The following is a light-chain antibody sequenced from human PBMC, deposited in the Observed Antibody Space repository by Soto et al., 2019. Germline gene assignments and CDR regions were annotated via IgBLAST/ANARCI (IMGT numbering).Light chain of an antibody. J-gene: IGLJ2*01. Sequence: VLTQPPSASGTPGQRVTISCSGSSSNIGSNYVYWYQQLPGTAPKLLIYRNNQRPSGVPDRFSGSKSGTSASLAISGLRSEDEADYYCAAWDDSLSAYVVFGGGTQLTVL. V-gene: IGLV1-47*01. CDR3: AAWDDSLSAYVV. CDR1: SSNIGSNY. CDR2: RNN.